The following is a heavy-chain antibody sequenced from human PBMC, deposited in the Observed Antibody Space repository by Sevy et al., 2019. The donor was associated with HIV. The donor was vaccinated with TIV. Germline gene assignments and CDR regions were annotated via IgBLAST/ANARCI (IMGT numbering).Heavy chain of an antibody. J-gene: IGHJ5*02. CDR1: GDSVTSSNAA. Sequence: SQTLSLTCDISGDSVTSSNAAWNWIRQSPSRGLDWLGKTYFRSKWFHDYADSVKSRITINPDTSKNQFSLQLKSVTPEDTAVYYCAREILSRGIRGVIGTWGQGTLVTVSS. V-gene: IGHV6-1*01. D-gene: IGHD3-10*01. CDR3: AREILSRGIRGVIGT. CDR2: TYFRSKWFH.